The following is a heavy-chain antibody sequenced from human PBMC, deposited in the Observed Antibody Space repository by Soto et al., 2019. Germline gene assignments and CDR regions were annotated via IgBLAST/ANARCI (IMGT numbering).Heavy chain of an antibody. CDR3: ARDLWSWELLTTNYFDY. D-gene: IGHD1-26*01. CDR2: ISYDGSNK. J-gene: IGHJ4*02. V-gene: IGHV3-30-3*01. CDR1: GFTFSSYA. Sequence: PGGSLRLSCAASGFTFSSYAMHWVRQAPGKGLEWVAVISYDGSNKYYADSVKGRFTISRDNSKNTLYLQMNSLRAEDTAVYYCARDLWSWELLTTNYFDYWGQGTLVTVSS.